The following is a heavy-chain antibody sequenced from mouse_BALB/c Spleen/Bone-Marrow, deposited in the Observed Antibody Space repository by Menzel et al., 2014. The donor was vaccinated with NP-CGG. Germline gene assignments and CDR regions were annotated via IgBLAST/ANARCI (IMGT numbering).Heavy chain of an antibody. V-gene: IGHV4-1*02. CDR2: INPDSSTI. Sequence: EVQLQQSGGGLVQPGGSLKLSCAASGFDFXRYWMSWVRQAPGKGLEWIGEINPDSSTINYTPSLKDKFIISRDNAKNTLYLQMSKVRSEDTALYYCARPPLYYDYAWFAYWGQGTLVTVSA. CDR3: ARPPLYYDYAWFAY. J-gene: IGHJ3*01. CDR1: GFDFXRYW. D-gene: IGHD2-4*01.